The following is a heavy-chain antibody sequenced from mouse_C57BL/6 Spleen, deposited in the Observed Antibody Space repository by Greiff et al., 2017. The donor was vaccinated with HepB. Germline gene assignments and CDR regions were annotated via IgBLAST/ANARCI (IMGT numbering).Heavy chain of an antibody. CDR3: TRVGYGSSNYDC. V-gene: IGHV5-9-1*02. Sequence: EVKLVESGEGLVKPGGSLKLSCAASGFTFSSYAMSWVRQTPEKRLEWVAYISSGGDYIYYADTVKGRITISRDNARNTLYLQMSSLKSEDTAMYYCTRVGYGSSNYDCWGQGTTHTVSS. D-gene: IGHD1-1*01. CDR1: GFTFSSYA. J-gene: IGHJ2*01. CDR2: ISSGGDYI.